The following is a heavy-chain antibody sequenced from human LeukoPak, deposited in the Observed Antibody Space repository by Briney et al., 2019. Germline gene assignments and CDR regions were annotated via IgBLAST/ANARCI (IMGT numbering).Heavy chain of an antibody. CDR1: GFTFSNAW. J-gene: IGHJ6*02. V-gene: IGHV3-33*08. Sequence: PGGSLRLSCAASGFTFSNAWMTWVRQAPGKGLEWVAVIWYDGSNKYCADSVKGRFSISRDNSKNTLYLQMNSLRAEDTAVYYCARASGWYYYYGMDVWGQGTTVTVSS. CDR2: IWYDGSNK. D-gene: IGHD6-19*01. CDR3: ARASGWYYYYGMDV.